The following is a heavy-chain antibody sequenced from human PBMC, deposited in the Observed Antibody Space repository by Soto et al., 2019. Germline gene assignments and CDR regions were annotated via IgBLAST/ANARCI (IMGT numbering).Heavy chain of an antibody. Sequence: QVQLQESGPGLVKPSETLSLTCTVSSGFISGNYWKWIRQPPGKGLEWIGYIHHSGSTNDNPSLKSRVTISVDTSKNQFSLKLSSVTAADTAMYYCARSGHGDPYWYFDVWGRGTLVTVSS. V-gene: IGHV4-59*01. D-gene: IGHD3-10*01. CDR1: SGFISGNY. CDR3: ARSGHGDPYWYFDV. J-gene: IGHJ2*01. CDR2: IHHSGST.